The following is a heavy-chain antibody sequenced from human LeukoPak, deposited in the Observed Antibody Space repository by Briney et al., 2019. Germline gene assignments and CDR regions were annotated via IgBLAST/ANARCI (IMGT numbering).Heavy chain of an antibody. J-gene: IGHJ4*02. Sequence: GGSLRLSCAGSGFTFTSYDLSWVRQAQGKGLEWVSTISGSGERTYYADSVKGRFTISRDNSKDTLYLQMNSLRVEDTAVYYGPAAGHWGRGTLVTVSS. CDR3: PAAGH. V-gene: IGHV3-23*01. D-gene: IGHD6-25*01. CDR1: GFTFTSYD. CDR2: ISGSGERT.